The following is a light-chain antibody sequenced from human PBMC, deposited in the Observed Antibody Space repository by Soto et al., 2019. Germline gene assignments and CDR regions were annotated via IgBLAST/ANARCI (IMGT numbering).Light chain of an antibody. J-gene: IGKJ2*01. V-gene: IGKV3-20*01. CDR1: QSVRSSY. CDR2: GAS. Sequence: EIVLTQSPGTLSLSPGERVTLSCRASQSVRSSYLAWYQQKPGQAPRLLIYGASSRATGIPDRFSGSGSGTDFTLTISRLEPEHFAVYCCQQYGSSSYTFGQGTKLEI. CDR3: QQYGSSSYT.